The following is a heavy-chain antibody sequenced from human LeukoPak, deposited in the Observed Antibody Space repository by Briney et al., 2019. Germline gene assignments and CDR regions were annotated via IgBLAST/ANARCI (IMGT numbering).Heavy chain of an antibody. D-gene: IGHD6-19*01. CDR3: AREGRTVAGLDY. CDR1: GGSFSDYS. Sequence: SETLSLTCAVYGGSFSDYSWSWIRQPPGKGLEWIGEINHSGGTNNNPSLMSRVTISVDTSKNQFSLNLSSVTAADTAVYYCAREGRTVAGLDYWGQGILVTVSS. J-gene: IGHJ4*02. V-gene: IGHV4-34*01. CDR2: INHSGGT.